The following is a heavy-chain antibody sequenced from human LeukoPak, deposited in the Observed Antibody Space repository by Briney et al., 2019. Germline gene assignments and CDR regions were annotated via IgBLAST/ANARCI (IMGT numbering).Heavy chain of an antibody. Sequence: SETLSLTCTLSGGSISSYYWTWLRQPPGKGLEWIGYIYYSGSTNYNPSLKSRVTISVDTSKNQFSLKLSSVTAADTAVYYCAETDLGFWSGYYTRYYFDYWGQGTLVTVSS. CDR1: GGSISSYY. V-gene: IGHV4-59*01. CDR2: IYYSGST. CDR3: AETDLGFWSGYYTRYYFDY. J-gene: IGHJ4*02. D-gene: IGHD3-3*01.